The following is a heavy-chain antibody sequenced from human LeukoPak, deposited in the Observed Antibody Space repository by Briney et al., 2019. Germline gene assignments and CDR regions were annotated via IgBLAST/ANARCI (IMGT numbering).Heavy chain of an antibody. Sequence: PGGSLRLSCAGSGFTFNTYNMNWVRQAPGKGLEWVSSISSSSSYIYYADSVKGRFTISRDNAKNSLYLQMNSLRAEDTAVYYCAKDRSRYFDWGHFDYWGQGTLVTVSS. CDR3: AKDRSRYFDWGHFDY. V-gene: IGHV3-21*01. CDR2: ISSSSSYI. D-gene: IGHD3-9*01. J-gene: IGHJ4*02. CDR1: GFTFNTYN.